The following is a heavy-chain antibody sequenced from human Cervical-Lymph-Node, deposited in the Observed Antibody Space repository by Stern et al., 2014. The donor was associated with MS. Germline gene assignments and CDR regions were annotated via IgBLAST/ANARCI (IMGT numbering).Heavy chain of an antibody. CDR2: IIPSGGGT. D-gene: IGHD3-22*01. CDR1: GYAFASYY. V-gene: IGHV1-46*03. CDR3: GRDRLDRSYYGSSGRAGIDY. J-gene: IGHJ4*02. Sequence: QVQLVQSGAEVKKPGASVKGSCKAFGYAFASYYMHWVRQAPGHGPEWMAMIIPSGGGTTDAQSFQGRVAMTRDTSTGTVYMELNSLRSEDTAVYYCGRDRLDRSYYGSSGRAGIDYWGQGTLVTVSS.